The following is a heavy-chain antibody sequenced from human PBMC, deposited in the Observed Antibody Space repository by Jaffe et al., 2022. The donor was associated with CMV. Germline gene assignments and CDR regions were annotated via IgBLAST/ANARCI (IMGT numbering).Heavy chain of an antibody. J-gene: IGHJ4*02. CDR2: INHSGST. V-gene: IGHV4-34*01. CDR1: GGSFSGYY. CDR3: ARGLRGVAAPGEDY. Sequence: QVQLQQWGAGLLKPSETLSLTCAVYGGSFSGYYWSWIRQPPGKGLEWIGEINHSGSTNYNPSLKSRVTISVDTSKNQFSLKLSSVTAADTAVYYCARGLRGVAAPGEDYWGQGTLVTVSS. D-gene: IGHD3-10*01.